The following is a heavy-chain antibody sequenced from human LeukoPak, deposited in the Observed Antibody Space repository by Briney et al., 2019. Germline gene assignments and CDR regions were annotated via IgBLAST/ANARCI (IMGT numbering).Heavy chain of an antibody. CDR2: IRCDGSNK. CDR1: GFTFSSYG. J-gene: IGHJ4*02. D-gene: IGHD6-19*01. V-gene: IGHV3-30*02. CDR3: AASYSSGWSLDY. Sequence: GGSLRLSCAASGFTFSSYGRHSGRQAPGKVVGWVAFIRCDGSNKYYADSVKDRFTISRDNSKNTLYLQMNSLRAEDTVVYYCAASYSSGWSLDYWGQGTLVTVSS.